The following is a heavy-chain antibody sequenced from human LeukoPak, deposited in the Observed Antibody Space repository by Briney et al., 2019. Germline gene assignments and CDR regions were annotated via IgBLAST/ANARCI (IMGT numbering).Heavy chain of an antibody. CDR1: GGSFSGYY. V-gene: IGHV4-34*01. D-gene: IGHD3-10*01. J-gene: IGHJ5*02. CDR3: ARRVVRGVMRNWFDP. Sequence: PSETLSLTCAVYGGSFSGYYWSWIRQPPGKGLEWIGEINHSGSTNYNPSLKSRVTISVDTSKNQFSLKLSSVTAADTAVYYCARRVVRGVMRNWFDPWGQGTLVTVSS. CDR2: INHSGST.